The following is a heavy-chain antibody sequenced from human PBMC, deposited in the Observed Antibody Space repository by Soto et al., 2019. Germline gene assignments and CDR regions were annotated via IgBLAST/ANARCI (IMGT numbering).Heavy chain of an antibody. V-gene: IGHV3-48*02. CDR1: GFTFSSYS. CDR2: ISSSSSTI. D-gene: IGHD3-22*01. J-gene: IGHJ4*02. CDR3: ARGLYYYDSSGYWGY. Sequence: EVQLVESGGGLVQPGGSLRLSCAASGFTFSSYSMNWVRQAPGKGLEWVSYISSSSSTIYYADSVKGRFTISSDNDKNSLYLQMNSLRDEDTAVYYCARGLYYYDSSGYWGYWGQGTLVTVSS.